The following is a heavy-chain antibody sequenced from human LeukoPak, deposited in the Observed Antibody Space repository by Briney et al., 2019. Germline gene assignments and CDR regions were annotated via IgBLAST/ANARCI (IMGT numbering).Heavy chain of an antibody. J-gene: IGHJ4*02. V-gene: IGHV4-61*01. CDR1: GGSVSSGSYY. CDR2: IYYSGST. CDR3: ARDSPYSSGWGGGYYFDY. D-gene: IGHD6-19*01. Sequence: RPSETLSLTCTVSGGSVSSGSYYWSWIRQPPGKGLEWIGYIYYSGSTNYNPSLKSRVTISVDTSKNQFSLKLSSVTAADTAVYYCARDSPYSSGWGGGYYFDYWGREPWSPSPQ.